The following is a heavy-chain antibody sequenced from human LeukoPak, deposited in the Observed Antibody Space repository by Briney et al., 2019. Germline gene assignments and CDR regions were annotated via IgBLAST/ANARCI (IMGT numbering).Heavy chain of an antibody. CDR1: GFTVSSNY. D-gene: IGHD6-19*01. CDR2: IYSGGST. V-gene: IGHV3-53*01. J-gene: IGHJ4*02. CDR3: AKDAGKQWLAPFDY. Sequence: GGSLRLSCAASGFTVSSNYMSWVRQAPGKGLEGVSVIYSGGSTYYADSVKGRFTISRDSSKNTLYLQMNNLRAEDTAVYYCAKDAGKQWLAPFDYWGQGTLVTVSS.